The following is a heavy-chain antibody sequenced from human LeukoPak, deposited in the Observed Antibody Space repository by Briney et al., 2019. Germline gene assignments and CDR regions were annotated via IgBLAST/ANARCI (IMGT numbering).Heavy chain of an antibody. CDR2: ISDGGGST. CDR1: GLTLSIYA. CDR3: EKDEGYCSGGSCRDAFDI. D-gene: IGHD2-15*01. Sequence: GGSLRLSCAASGLTLSIYAMSWVRQAPGKGLEWVSAISDGGGSTYYADSVKGRFTISRDNSKNTLYLQMNSLRAEDTAIYYCEKDEGYCSGGSCRDAFDIWGQGKMVTVSS. V-gene: IGHV3-23*01. J-gene: IGHJ3*02.